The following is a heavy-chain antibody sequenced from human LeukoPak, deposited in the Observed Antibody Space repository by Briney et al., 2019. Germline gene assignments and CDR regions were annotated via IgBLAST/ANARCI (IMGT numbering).Heavy chain of an antibody. V-gene: IGHV3-7*01. D-gene: IGHD1-26*01. Sequence: GGSLRLSCTTSGFTFSNYWMSWVRQAPGKGLEWVANIKQDGSEKYYGDSVKGRFTISRDNAKNSLYLQMNSLRVEDTSVYYCARLRGLYSGTYRYQTAFEFWGQGSLLTVSS. CDR1: GFTFSNYW. J-gene: IGHJ4*02. CDR3: ARLRGLYSGTYRYQTAFEF. CDR2: IKQDGSEK.